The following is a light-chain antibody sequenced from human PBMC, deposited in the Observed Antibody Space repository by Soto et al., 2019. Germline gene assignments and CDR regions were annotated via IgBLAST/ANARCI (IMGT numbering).Light chain of an antibody. Sequence: DIQMTHSPSTLSASVLYIVTFACRSSQSIVDWLALYQQKPGKAPKLLIYKASNLESGVPSRFGGSGSGSEFTLTISNLQPDDFATYYCQQYKDNPWTFGQGTKVDIK. CDR3: QQYKDNPWT. CDR1: QSIVDW. CDR2: KAS. V-gene: IGKV1-5*03. J-gene: IGKJ1*01.